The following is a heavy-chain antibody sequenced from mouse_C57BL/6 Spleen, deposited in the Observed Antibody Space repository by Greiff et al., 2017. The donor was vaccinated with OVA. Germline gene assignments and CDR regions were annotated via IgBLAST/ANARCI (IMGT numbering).Heavy chain of an antibody. V-gene: IGHV1-75*01. CDR2: IFPGSGST. CDR1: CYTFTDYY. D-gene: IGHD1-2*01. Sequence: SGPELVKPGASVKISCKASCYTFTDYYINWVTQRPGQGLEWIGWIFPGSGSTYYNETFKGKATLTVDKSSSTAYMLLSSLTSEDSAVYFCAREVGTAYWGQGTTLTVSS. CDR3: AREVGTAY. J-gene: IGHJ2*01.